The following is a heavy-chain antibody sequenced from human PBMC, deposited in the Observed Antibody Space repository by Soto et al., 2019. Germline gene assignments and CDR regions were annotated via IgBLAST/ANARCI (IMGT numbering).Heavy chain of an antibody. CDR3: ARQASGYDNYTPAGYYYHYGMDV. V-gene: IGHV4-59*01. Sequence: LSLTCTVSGGSMIAYYWNWMRQPPGKGLQWIGYTYYSGSTTYNPSLKSRVTISVDSSKNQFSLKLDSVTPADTAMYYCARQASGYDNYTPAGYYYHYGMDVWGQGTTVTVSS. J-gene: IGHJ6*02. CDR1: GGSMIAYY. D-gene: IGHD5-12*01. CDR2: TYYSGST.